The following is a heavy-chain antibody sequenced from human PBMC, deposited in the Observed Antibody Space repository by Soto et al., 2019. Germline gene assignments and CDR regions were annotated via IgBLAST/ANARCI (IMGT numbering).Heavy chain of an antibody. CDR2: ISDTGRDT. Sequence: EAQLLESGGGLVQPGGSLRLSCVASGFTFNYYDVTWVRRAPGKGLDWVSTISDTGRDTYFGDSVRGRFSISRDKSRNAVCLQMYSLTVDDTALYYFATSSERLSLVTLGGRRPLGFDYWGQGILVTVSS. CDR3: ATSSERLSLVTLGGRRPLGFDY. CDR1: GFTFNYYD. J-gene: IGHJ4*02. D-gene: IGHD3-16*01. V-gene: IGHV3-23*01.